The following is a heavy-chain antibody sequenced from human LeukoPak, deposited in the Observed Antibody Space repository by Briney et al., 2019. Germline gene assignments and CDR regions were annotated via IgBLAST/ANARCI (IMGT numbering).Heavy chain of an antibody. CDR2: ISSSSSYI. Sequence: PGGSLRLSCAASGFTFSSYSMNWVRQAPGKGLEWVSSISSSSSYIYYADSVKGRFTISRDNAKNSLYLQMNSLRAEDTAVYYCARDSTAYGGYYFDYWGQGTLVTVSS. CDR1: GFTFSSYS. CDR3: ARDSTAYGGYYFDY. D-gene: IGHD3-16*01. V-gene: IGHV3-21*01. J-gene: IGHJ4*02.